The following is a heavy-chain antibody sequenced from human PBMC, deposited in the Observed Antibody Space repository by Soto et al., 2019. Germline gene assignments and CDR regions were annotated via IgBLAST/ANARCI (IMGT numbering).Heavy chain of an antibody. J-gene: IGHJ1*01. Sequence: EVQLVESGGGLVQPGGSLRLSCAASGFTFSTYSMHWVRQAPGKGLEWVSYISSTNSIYYAHSVKGRFTISRDNAKNSLYLQINSLRAEDTAVYYCARDLCSGGNCYSPEYILHWGQGTLVTVSS. D-gene: IGHD2-15*01. CDR3: ARDLCSGGNCYSPEYILH. V-gene: IGHV3-48*01. CDR2: ISSTNSI. CDR1: GFTFSTYS.